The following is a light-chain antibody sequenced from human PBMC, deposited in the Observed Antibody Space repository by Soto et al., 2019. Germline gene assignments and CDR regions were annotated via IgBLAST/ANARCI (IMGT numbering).Light chain of an antibody. V-gene: IGLV2-14*02. CDR3: SSYTSGSTVI. J-gene: IGLJ2*01. CDR2: EGH. Sequence: QSALAQPASVSGSPGQSITISCTGTSGFVGSFSLVSWYQQHPGKAPKVMISEGHRRPSGVSNRFSGSKSGNTASLTISGLRAEDEADYYCSSYTSGSTVIFGGGTKVTVL. CDR1: SGFVGSFSL.